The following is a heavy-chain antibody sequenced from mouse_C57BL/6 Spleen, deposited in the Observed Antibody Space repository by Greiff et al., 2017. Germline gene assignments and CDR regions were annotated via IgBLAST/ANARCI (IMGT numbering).Heavy chain of an antibody. CDR3: ARSRYYYGSSYETYAMDY. Sequence: EVQLVESEGGLVQPGSSMKLSCTASGFTFSDYYMAWVRQVPEKGLEWVANINYDGSSTYYLDSLKSRFIISRDNAKNILYLQMSSLKSEDTATYYCARSRYYYGSSYETYAMDYWGQGTSVTVSS. V-gene: IGHV5-16*01. J-gene: IGHJ4*01. CDR2: INYDGSST. CDR1: GFTFSDYY. D-gene: IGHD1-1*01.